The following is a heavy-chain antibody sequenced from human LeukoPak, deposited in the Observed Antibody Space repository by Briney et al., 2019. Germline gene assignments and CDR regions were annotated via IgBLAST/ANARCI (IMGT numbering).Heavy chain of an antibody. J-gene: IGHJ6*03. CDR3: ARILLGSPIVVVVAGDYYYYMDV. D-gene: IGHD2-15*01. CDR2: ISAYNGNT. Sequence: ASVKVSCKASGYTFTSYGISWVRQAPGQGLEWMGWISAYNGNTNYAQKLQGRVTMTTDTSTSTAYMELRSLRSDDTAVYYCARILLGSPIVVVVAGDYYYYMDVWGKGTTVTVS. V-gene: IGHV1-18*01. CDR1: GYTFTSYG.